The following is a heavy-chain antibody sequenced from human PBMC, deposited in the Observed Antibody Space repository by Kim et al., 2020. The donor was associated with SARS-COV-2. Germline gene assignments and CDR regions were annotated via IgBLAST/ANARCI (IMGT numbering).Heavy chain of an antibody. J-gene: IGHJ5*02. V-gene: IGHV3-7*03. D-gene: IGHD1-1*01. Sequence: GGSLRLSCEVSGLTLSEYWMSWVRQAPGKGLEWVANVNGDGSEKHYVDSVKGRFTISRDNAKNSIYLQMNSLRAEDTAVYYCARDSAWNPPDHWGQGTLVTVSS. CDR2: VNGDGSEK. CDR3: ARDSAWNPPDH. CDR1: GLTLSEYW.